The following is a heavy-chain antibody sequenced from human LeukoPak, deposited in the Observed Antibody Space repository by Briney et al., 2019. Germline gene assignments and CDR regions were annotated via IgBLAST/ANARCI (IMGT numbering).Heavy chain of an antibody. CDR2: INPNSGGT. J-gene: IGHJ4*02. Sequence: ASVKVSCKASGYTFTGYYMHWVRQAPGQGLECMGWINPNSGGTNYAQKFQGRVTMTRDTSISTAYMELSRLRSDDTAVYYCARPSSSGWYLNFDYWGQGTLVTVSS. CDR1: GYTFTGYY. V-gene: IGHV1-2*02. CDR3: ARPSSSGWYLNFDY. D-gene: IGHD6-19*01.